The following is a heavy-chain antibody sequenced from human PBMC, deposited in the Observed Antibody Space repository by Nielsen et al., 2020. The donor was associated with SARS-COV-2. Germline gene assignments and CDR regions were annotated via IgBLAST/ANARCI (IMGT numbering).Heavy chain of an antibody. CDR2: ISSSSSYI. V-gene: IGHV3-21*01. Sequence: GESLKISCAASGFTFSSYSMNWVRQAPGKGLEWASSISSSSSYIYYADSVKGRFTISRDNAKNSLYLQMNSLRAEDTAVYYCAREGLRFLEWLNYYYYGMDVWGQGTTVTVSS. D-gene: IGHD3-3*01. CDR3: AREGLRFLEWLNYYYYGMDV. J-gene: IGHJ6*02. CDR1: GFTFSSYS.